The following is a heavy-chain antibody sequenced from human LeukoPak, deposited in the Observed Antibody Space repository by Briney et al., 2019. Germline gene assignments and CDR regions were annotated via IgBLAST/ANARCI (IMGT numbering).Heavy chain of an antibody. V-gene: IGHV3-53*01. J-gene: IGHJ1*01. CDR3: TRGEADVTAPHS. CDR1: GFTVSSKY. CDR2: IYTAGST. Sequence: GGFLRLSCAASGFTVSSKYMGWVRQAPGRGLEWVSVIYTAGSTYYTDSVKGRFTISRDNSANTLSLQMNSLRAEDTAMYYCTRGEADVTAPHSWGQGTLVTVSS. D-gene: IGHD2-21*02.